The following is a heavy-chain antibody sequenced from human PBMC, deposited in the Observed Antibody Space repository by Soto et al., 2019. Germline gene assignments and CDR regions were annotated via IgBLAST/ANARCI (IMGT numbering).Heavy chain of an antibody. CDR1: GYTFTSYY. Sequence: SVKVSCKASGYTFTSYYMHWVRQAPGQGLEWMGIINPSGGSTSYAQKFQGRVTMTRDTSTSTVYMELSSLRSEDTAVYYCARDPKQTPIVGATTPFDYWGQGTLVTVSS. CDR2: INPSGGST. J-gene: IGHJ4*02. V-gene: IGHV1-46*01. CDR3: ARDPKQTPIVGATTPFDY. D-gene: IGHD1-26*01.